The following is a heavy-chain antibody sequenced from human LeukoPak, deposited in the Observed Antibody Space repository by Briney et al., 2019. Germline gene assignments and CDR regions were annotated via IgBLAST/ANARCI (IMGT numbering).Heavy chain of an antibody. Sequence: SETLSLTCTVSGGSISGDIYYWSWIRQPPGKGLEWIGYIYYSGSTYYNPSLKSRVTISVDTSMNQFSLKLSSVTAADTAVYYCARHLSGFWSGYPYWGQGTLVTVSS. CDR1: GGSISGDIYY. CDR3: ARHLSGFWSGYPY. D-gene: IGHD3-3*01. V-gene: IGHV4-30-4*08. J-gene: IGHJ4*02. CDR2: IYYSGST.